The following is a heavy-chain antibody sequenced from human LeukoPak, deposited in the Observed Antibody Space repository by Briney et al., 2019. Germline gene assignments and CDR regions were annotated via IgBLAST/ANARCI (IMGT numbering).Heavy chain of an antibody. CDR1: GYTFTSYY. Sequence: ASVKVSCKASGYTFTSYYMHWVRQAPGQGLEWMGGIIPIFGTANYAQKFQGRVTITADESTSTAYMELSSLRSEDTAVYYCAREGYYNSGLDAFDIWGQGTMVTVSS. D-gene: IGHD2/OR15-2a*01. CDR3: AREGYYNSGLDAFDI. V-gene: IGHV1-69*13. CDR2: IIPIFGTA. J-gene: IGHJ3*02.